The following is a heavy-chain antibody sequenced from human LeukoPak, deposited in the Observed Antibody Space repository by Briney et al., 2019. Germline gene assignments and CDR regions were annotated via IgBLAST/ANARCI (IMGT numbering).Heavy chain of an antibody. V-gene: IGHV3-21*01. CDR2: ISSSGTYI. D-gene: IGHD7-27*01. CDR1: GFTFSTYG. J-gene: IGHJ4*02. CDR3: ARGGTGEVPFDY. Sequence: GGSLRLSCAASGFTFSTYGMNWVRQAPGKGLEWVSSISSSGTYIYYADSVKGRFTISRDNAKNSLYLQMNSLRAEDTAVYYCARGGTGEVPFDYWGQGTLVTVSS.